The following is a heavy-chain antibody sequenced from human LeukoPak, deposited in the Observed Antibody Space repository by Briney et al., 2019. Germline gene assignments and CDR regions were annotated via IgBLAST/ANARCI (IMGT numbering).Heavy chain of an antibody. D-gene: IGHD5-18*01. V-gene: IGHV3-15*01. CDR1: GFTFSNAW. Sequence: GGSLRLSCAASGFTFSNAWMSWVRQAPGKGLEWVGRIKSKTDGGTTDYAAPVKGRFTISRDDSKNTLYLQVNSLKTEDTAVYYCTTGYTAMVLYYYCGMDVWGQGTTVTVSS. CDR2: IKSKTDGGTT. CDR3: TTGYTAMVLYYYCGMDV. J-gene: IGHJ6*02.